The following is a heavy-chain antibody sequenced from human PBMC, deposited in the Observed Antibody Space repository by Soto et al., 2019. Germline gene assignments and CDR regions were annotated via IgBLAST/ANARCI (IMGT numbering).Heavy chain of an antibody. D-gene: IGHD2-15*01. CDR2: MYYSGSP. J-gene: IGHJ4*02. CDR1: GGSISSSYY. V-gene: IGHV4-39*01. Sequence: SETLYLTCSVSGGSISSSYYWDWIRQPPGKGLEWIVSMYYSGSPIYNVSLKSRVTIFVDTSKNQFSLKLTSVTAADTAVYYCVRQRCGGTCPIDYWGLGTLVTVSS. CDR3: VRQRCGGTCPIDY.